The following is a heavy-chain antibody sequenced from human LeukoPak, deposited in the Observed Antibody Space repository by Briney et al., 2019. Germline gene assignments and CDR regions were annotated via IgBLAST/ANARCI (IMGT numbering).Heavy chain of an antibody. CDR2: ISYDGSNK. D-gene: IGHD3-22*01. CDR1: GFTFSSYA. Sequence: GGSLRLSCAASGFTFSSYAMHWVRQAPGKGLEWVAVISYDGSNKYYADSVKGRFTISRDNSKNTLYLQMNSLRAEDTAVYYCARDDYDSSGYMGFDYWGQGTLVTVSS. CDR3: ARDDYDSSGYMGFDY. V-gene: IGHV3-30*04. J-gene: IGHJ4*02.